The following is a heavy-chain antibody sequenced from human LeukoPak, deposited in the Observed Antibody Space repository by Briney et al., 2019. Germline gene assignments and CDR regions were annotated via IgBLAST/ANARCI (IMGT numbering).Heavy chain of an antibody. J-gene: IGHJ3*02. Sequence: ASVKVSCKASGYTLTAYYLHWVRQAPGQGLEWMGRINSNSGGTTYAQKFQGRVTMTRDTSIGTAYMELSSLRSDDTAVYYCARPHYESSGLYVDAFDIWGQGTMVTVSS. V-gene: IGHV1-2*06. CDR1: GYTLTAYY. CDR3: ARPHYESSGLYVDAFDI. CDR2: INSNSGGT. D-gene: IGHD3-22*01.